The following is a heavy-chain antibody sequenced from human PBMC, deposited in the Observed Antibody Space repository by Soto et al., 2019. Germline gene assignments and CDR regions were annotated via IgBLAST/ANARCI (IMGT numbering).Heavy chain of an antibody. CDR2: IIPRLGTS. V-gene: IGHV1-69*06. Sequence: QVQLVQSGAEVKKPGSSVKVSCTASGGTFSSNAINWVRQAPGQGLEWMGGIIPRLGTSNYVEKFKGRATITAGTSTDTVYLELSSLRSEDTAVYYWARDRVPLVRGVYGVDVWGQGTTVNVSS. CDR3: ARDRVPLVRGVYGVDV. CDR1: GGTFSSNA. J-gene: IGHJ6*02. D-gene: IGHD3-10*01.